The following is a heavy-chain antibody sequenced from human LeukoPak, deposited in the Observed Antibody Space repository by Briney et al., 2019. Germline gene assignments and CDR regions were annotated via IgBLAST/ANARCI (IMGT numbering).Heavy chain of an antibody. CDR3: AKTGQWLGSYYFDY. CDR2: INHSGST. J-gene: IGHJ4*02. Sequence: SETLSLTCTVSGGSISSYYWSWIRQPPGKGLEWIGEINHSGSTNYNPSLKSRVTISVDTSKNQFSLKLSSVTAADTAVYYCAKTGQWLGSYYFDYWGQGTLVTVSS. D-gene: IGHD6-19*01. CDR1: GGSISSYY. V-gene: IGHV4-34*01.